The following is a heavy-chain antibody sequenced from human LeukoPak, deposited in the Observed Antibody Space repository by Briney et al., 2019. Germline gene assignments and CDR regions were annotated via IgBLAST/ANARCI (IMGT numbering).Heavy chain of an antibody. J-gene: IGHJ4*02. D-gene: IGHD4-17*01. CDR1: GFTVSSYW. CDR3: ARATTVTTSPSGYFDY. CDR2: IKQDGIEK. Sequence: GGSLRLSCAASGFTVSSYWMSWVRQAPGKGLEWVANIKQDGIEKYYVDSVKGRFTISRGNTKNSLYLQMNSLRAEGTAVYYCARATTVTTSPSGYFDYWGQGTLVTVSS. V-gene: IGHV3-7*04.